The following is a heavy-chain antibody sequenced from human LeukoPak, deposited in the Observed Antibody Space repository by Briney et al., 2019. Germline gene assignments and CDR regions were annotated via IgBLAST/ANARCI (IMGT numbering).Heavy chain of an antibody. D-gene: IGHD4-17*01. CDR1: GYTFTSYG. Sequence: ASVKVSCKASGYTFTSYGISWVRQAPGQGLEWMGGISAYNGNTNYAQKLQGRVTMTTDTSTSTAYMELRSLRSDDTAVYYCARVGDDYGDPDAFDIWGQGTMVTVSS. CDR2: ISAYNGNT. CDR3: ARVGDDYGDPDAFDI. V-gene: IGHV1-18*01. J-gene: IGHJ3*02.